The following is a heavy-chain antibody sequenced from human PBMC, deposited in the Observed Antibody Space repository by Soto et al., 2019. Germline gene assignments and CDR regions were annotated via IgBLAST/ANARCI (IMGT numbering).Heavy chain of an antibody. CDR1: GSIITMSNY. CDR2: IHHSGSVFKSGST. J-gene: IGHJ4*02. V-gene: IGHV4-38-2*01. D-gene: IGHD6-13*01. CDR3: ARNSSSSYFDY. Sequence: SETLCLTCAVSGSIITMSNYWGWIRQPPGEGLKWIGSIHHSGSVFKSGSTHYTPSFKGRVTISADTSKNQFSLKLTSVTAADTAVYYCARNSSSSYFDYWGQGTLVTVSS.